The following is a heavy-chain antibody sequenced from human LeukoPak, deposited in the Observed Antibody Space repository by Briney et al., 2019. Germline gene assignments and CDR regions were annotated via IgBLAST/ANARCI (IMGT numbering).Heavy chain of an antibody. Sequence: SETLSLTCTVSGGSFNSYYWSWIRQPPGKGLEWIGYMYYSGSTNYNPSLKSRVTISVDTSNNQFSLKLSSVIAADTAVYYCAKDLSIVVVPAAISDAFDIWGQGTMVTVSS. CDR2: MYYSGST. V-gene: IGHV4-59*01. CDR3: AKDLSIVVVPAAISDAFDI. J-gene: IGHJ3*02. D-gene: IGHD2-2*01. CDR1: GGSFNSYY.